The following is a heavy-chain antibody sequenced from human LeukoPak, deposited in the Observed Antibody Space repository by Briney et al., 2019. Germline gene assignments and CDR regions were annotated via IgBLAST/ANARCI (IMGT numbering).Heavy chain of an antibody. Sequence: GSPVKASCKASGGTFSSYAISWVRQAPGQGLERMVGIIPIFGTANYAQKFQGRVAISADESTSTAYMELSSLRSEDTAVYYCARGLELRPDYFDYWGQGTLVTVSS. CDR1: GGTFSSYA. J-gene: IGHJ4*02. CDR2: IIPIFGTA. CDR3: ARGLELRPDYFDY. V-gene: IGHV1-69*01. D-gene: IGHD1-7*01.